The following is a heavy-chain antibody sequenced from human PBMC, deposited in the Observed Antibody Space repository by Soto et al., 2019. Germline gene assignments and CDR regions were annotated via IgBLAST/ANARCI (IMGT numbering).Heavy chain of an antibody. Sequence: VESLKISCHDSGYRFTSSWIGWVRQMPGKGLEWLGNVYPSDSDVRYSPSFEGRVTISADNSINTAYLHLLNLKASDTAIYYCTKGATSPLDSWGQGTRVTVSS. CDR1: GYRFTSSW. CDR2: VYPSDSDV. V-gene: IGHV5-51*01. CDR3: TKGATSPLDS. J-gene: IGHJ4*02. D-gene: IGHD3-16*01.